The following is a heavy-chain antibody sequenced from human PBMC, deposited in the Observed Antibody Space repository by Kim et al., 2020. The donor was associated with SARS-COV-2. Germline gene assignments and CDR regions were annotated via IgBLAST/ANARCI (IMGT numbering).Heavy chain of an antibody. J-gene: IGHJ4*02. V-gene: IGHV3-30*18. Sequence: GGSLRLSCAASGFTFSSYGMHWVRQAPGKGLEWVAVISYDGSNKYYADSVKGRFTISRDNSKNTLYLQMNSLRAEDTAVYYCAKGNWGYLAPGTSDYWGQGTLVTVSS. CDR2: ISYDGSNK. D-gene: IGHD7-27*01. CDR3: AKGNWGYLAPGTSDY. CDR1: GFTFSSYG.